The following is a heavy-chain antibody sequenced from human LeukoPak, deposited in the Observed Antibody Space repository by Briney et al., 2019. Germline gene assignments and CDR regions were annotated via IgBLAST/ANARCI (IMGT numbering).Heavy chain of an antibody. D-gene: IGHD1-1*01. J-gene: IGHJ4*02. CDR3: AGQQLERGEDH. Sequence: LETLSLTCTVSGGSISSDYWNWIRQPPGKGLEWIGYVLYSGTTNYNPSLKSRVSISLDTSKNQFSLMVNSVTAADTAVYFCAGQQLERGEDHWGQGTLVIVSS. V-gene: IGHV4-59*08. CDR2: VLYSGTT. CDR1: GGSISSDY.